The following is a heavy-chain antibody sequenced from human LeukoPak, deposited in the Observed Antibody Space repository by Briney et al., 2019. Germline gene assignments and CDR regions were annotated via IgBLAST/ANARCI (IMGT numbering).Heavy chain of an antibody. D-gene: IGHD6-13*01. CDR2: INWNGGST. CDR1: GFTFDDYG. J-gene: IGHJ4*02. CDR3: AKDPKGIAAAGTKKGSY. Sequence: PGGSLRLSCAASGFTFDDYGMSWVRQAPGKGLEWVSGINWNGGSTGYADSVKGRFTISRDNSKNTLYLQMNSLRAEDTAVYYCAKDPKGIAAAGTKKGSYWGQGTLVTVSS. V-gene: IGHV3-20*04.